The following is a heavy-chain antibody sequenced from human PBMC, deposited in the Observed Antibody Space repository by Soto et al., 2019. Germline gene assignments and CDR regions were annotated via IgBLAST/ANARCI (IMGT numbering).Heavy chain of an antibody. CDR1: GFTVSSNY. CDR3: ARSMRRWALAFDY. Sequence: EVQLVESGGGLVQPGGSLRLSCAASGFTVSSNYMSWVRQAPGKGLEWVSVIYSGGSTYYADSVKGRFTISRDNSKNTLYLQMNSLRAEDTAVYYCARSMRRWALAFDYWGQGTLVTVSS. J-gene: IGHJ4*02. D-gene: IGHD1-26*01. V-gene: IGHV3-66*01. CDR2: IYSGGST.